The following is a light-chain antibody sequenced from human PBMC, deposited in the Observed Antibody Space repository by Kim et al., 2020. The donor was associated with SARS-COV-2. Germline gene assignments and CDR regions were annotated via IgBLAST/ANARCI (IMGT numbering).Light chain of an antibody. CDR2: DVS. J-gene: IGLJ3*02. Sequence: PGQSVTISCTGTGSDVGGYNYVSWYQQHPGKAPKLMIYDVSKRPSGVPDRFSGSKSSNTASLTISGLQAEDEADYYCCSYAGSSWVFGGGTQLTVL. CDR1: GSDVGGYNY. V-gene: IGLV2-11*01. CDR3: CSYAGSSWV.